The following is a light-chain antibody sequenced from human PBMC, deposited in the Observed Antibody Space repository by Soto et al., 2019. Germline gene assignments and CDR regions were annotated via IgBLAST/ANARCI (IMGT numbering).Light chain of an antibody. V-gene: IGKV1-5*03. CDR2: KAS. J-gene: IGKJ1*01. CDR3: QQYSTYPWT. CDR1: QTISTL. Sequence: DIQMTQSPSTLSASVGDRVTITCRASQTISTLLAWYQQRPGKAPNLLIYKASSLESGVPSRFSGSGSGTEFTITISSLQPDDFATYFCQQYSTYPWTFGQGNKVEVK.